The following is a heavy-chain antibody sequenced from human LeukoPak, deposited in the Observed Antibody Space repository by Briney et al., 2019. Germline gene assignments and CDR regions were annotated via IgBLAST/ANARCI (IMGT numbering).Heavy chain of an antibody. CDR2: IRSEANGATT. V-gene: IGHV3-49*04. Sequence: GGSLRLSCTTSGFTSGDYVINWVRQAPGKGLEWVGFIRSEANGATTEYAASVKGRFTISRDGSKSIAYLQMSSLKTEDTAVYYCTRDVNWNFEFGGQGTLVTVSS. D-gene: IGHD1-7*01. J-gene: IGHJ4*02. CDR3: TRDVNWNFEF. CDR1: GFTSGDYV.